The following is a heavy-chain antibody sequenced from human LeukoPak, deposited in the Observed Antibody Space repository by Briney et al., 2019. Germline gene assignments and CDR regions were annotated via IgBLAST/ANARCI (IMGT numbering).Heavy chain of an antibody. CDR2: ISSSSSYI. J-gene: IGHJ3*02. CDR1: GFTFSSYS. D-gene: IGHD6-19*01. V-gene: IGHV3-21*01. Sequence: GGSLRLSCAASGFTFSSYSMNWVRQAPGKGLEWVSSISSSSSYIYYADSVKGRFTISRDNAKNSLYLQMDSLRAEDTAVYYCARAKQWLDAFDIWGQGTMVTVSS. CDR3: ARAKQWLDAFDI.